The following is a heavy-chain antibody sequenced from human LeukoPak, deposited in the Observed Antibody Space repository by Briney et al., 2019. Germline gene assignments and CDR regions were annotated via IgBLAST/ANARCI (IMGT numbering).Heavy chain of an antibody. Sequence: SETLSLTCTVSGGSISRSRYYWGWIRQPPGKGLEWIGSIYYSGSTYYNPSLKSRVTTSVDTSKNQFSLKLSSVTAADTAVYYCARVETYYYDSSGYYRGYYYYYYMDVWGKGTTVTVSS. D-gene: IGHD3-22*01. CDR1: GGSISRSRYY. J-gene: IGHJ6*03. CDR2: IYYSGST. V-gene: IGHV4-39*07. CDR3: ARVETYYYDSSGYYRGYYYYYYMDV.